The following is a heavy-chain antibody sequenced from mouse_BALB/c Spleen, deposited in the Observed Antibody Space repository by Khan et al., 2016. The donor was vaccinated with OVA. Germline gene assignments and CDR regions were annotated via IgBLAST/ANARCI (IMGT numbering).Heavy chain of an antibody. Sequence: QVQLQQSGAELARPGASVKMSCKASGYTFTSYTIHWIKERPGQGLEWIGYINPSNGYTNYNQKFKDKATLTTDKSSTTAYLQLSSLTSDDSAVYDVKRDGGYQRNDGWFAYWGQGTLVTVSA. V-gene: IGHV1-4*01. CDR3: KRDGGYQRNDGWFAY. J-gene: IGHJ3*01. CDR1: GYTFTSYT. CDR2: INPSNGYT. D-gene: IGHD2-14*01.